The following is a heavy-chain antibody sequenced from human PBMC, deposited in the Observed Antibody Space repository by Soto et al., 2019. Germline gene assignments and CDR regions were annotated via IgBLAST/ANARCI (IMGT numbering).Heavy chain of an antibody. Sequence: PXGSVKTSCKGSGDSRTSYWIGWVRRMPGKGLEWMGIIYPGDSDTRYSPSFQGQVTISADKSISTAYLQWSSLKASDTAMYYCARLGYCSSTSCYLSNFDYWGQGTLVTVSS. J-gene: IGHJ4*02. CDR3: ARLGYCSSTSCYLSNFDY. D-gene: IGHD2-2*01. CDR1: GDSRTSYW. V-gene: IGHV5-51*01. CDR2: IYPGDSDT.